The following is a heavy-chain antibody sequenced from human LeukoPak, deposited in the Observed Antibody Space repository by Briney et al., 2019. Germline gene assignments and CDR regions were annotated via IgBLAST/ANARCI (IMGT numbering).Heavy chain of an antibody. D-gene: IGHD1-26*01. Sequence: PSETLSLTCTVSGGSISSGGYYWSWIRQHPGKSLEWIGYIYYSGSTYYNPSLKSRVTISVDTSKNQFSLKLSSVTAADTAVYYCARVAEWELQKGFDPWGQGTLVTVSS. CDR2: IYYSGST. J-gene: IGHJ5*02. CDR3: ARVAEWELQKGFDP. CDR1: GGSISSGGYY. V-gene: IGHV4-31*03.